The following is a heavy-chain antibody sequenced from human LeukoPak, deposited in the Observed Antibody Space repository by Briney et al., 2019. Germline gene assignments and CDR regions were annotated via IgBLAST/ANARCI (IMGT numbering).Heavy chain of an antibody. CDR1: GFTFTTYG. V-gene: IGHV3-30*02. Sequence: GSLRLSCAASGFTFTTYGMHWVRQAPGKGLEWVAFIQNDEIDKFYADSVKGRFTISRDNSKNTLYLQMNSLRAEDTAVYYCAKVLWDPLILDYWGQGTLVTVSS. D-gene: IGHD1-26*01. CDR2: IQNDEIDK. CDR3: AKVLWDPLILDY. J-gene: IGHJ4*02.